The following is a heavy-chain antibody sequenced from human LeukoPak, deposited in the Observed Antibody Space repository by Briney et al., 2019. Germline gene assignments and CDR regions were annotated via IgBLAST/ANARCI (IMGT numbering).Heavy chain of an antibody. D-gene: IGHD1-1*01. CDR3: ARGYNWNDVSDY. V-gene: IGHV1-2*02. Sequence: ASVKVSCKASGYSFADYYMHWVRQAPGQGLEWMGWINPNSGGTNYAQKLQGRVTMTTDTSTSTAYMELRSLRSDDTAVYYCARGYNWNDVSDYWGQGTLVTVSS. CDR1: GYSFADYY. CDR2: INPNSGGT. J-gene: IGHJ4*02.